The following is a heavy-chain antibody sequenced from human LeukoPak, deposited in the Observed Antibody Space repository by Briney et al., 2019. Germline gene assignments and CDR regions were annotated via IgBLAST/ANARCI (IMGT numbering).Heavy chain of an antibody. V-gene: IGHV4-61*02. Sequence: SETLSLTCTVSGGSISSGSYYWSWIRQPAGKGLEWIGRIYTSGSTNYNPSLKSRVTISVDTSKNQFSLKLSSVTAADTAVYYCARGVVPAAGEMGFDYWGQGTLVTVSS. J-gene: IGHJ4*02. D-gene: IGHD2-2*01. CDR3: ARGVVPAAGEMGFDY. CDR2: IYTSGST. CDR1: GGSISSGSYY.